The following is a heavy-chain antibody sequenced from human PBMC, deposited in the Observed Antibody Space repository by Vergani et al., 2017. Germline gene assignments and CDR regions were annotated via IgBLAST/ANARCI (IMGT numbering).Heavy chain of an antibody. D-gene: IGHD2-15*01. J-gene: IGHJ4*01. V-gene: IGHV3-66*02. CDR2: IKSDGRT. Sequence: VELLESGGGLAQPGGSLRVFCSASGFRVTTYYMSWVRQAPGKGLEWVSVIKSDGRTSYAESVRGRFTIARDTSRNAVYLQMNILRVEDTGVNYCTRSEGSGITCNGHYFDLWGHGILVTVSS. CDR1: GFRVTTYY. CDR3: TRSEGSGITCNGHYFDL.